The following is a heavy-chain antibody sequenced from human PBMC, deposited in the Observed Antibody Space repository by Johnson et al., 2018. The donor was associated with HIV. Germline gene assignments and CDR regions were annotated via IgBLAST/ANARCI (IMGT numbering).Heavy chain of an antibody. CDR2: ISYDGSNK. J-gene: IGHJ3*02. CDR3: ARDRGGGSYHDAFDI. CDR1: GFTFSSYA. V-gene: IGHV3-30*04. D-gene: IGHD1-26*01. Sequence: QMLLVESGGGVVQPGRSLRLSCAASGFTFSSYAMHWVRQAPGKGLEWVAVISYDGSNKYYAASVKGRFTISRDNSKNTLYLQMNSLRAEDTAVYYCARDRGGGSYHDAFDIWGQGTMVTVPS.